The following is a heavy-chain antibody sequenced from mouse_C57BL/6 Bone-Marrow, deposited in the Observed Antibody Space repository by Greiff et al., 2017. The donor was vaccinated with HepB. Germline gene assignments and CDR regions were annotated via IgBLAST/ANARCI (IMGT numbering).Heavy chain of an antibody. V-gene: IGHV1-15*01. CDR2: IDPETGGT. Sequence: ESGAELVRPGASVTLSCKASGYTFTDYEMHWVKQTPVHGLEWIGAIDPETGGTAYNQKFKGKAILTADKSSSTAYMELRSLTSEDSAVYYCTRRVYYGSRNYAMDYWGQGTSVTVSS. J-gene: IGHJ4*01. CDR1: GYTFTDYE. D-gene: IGHD1-1*01. CDR3: TRRVYYGSRNYAMDY.